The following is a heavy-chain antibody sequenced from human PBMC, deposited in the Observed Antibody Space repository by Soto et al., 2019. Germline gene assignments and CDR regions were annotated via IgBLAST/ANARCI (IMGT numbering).Heavy chain of an antibody. J-gene: IGHJ6*02. CDR3: AREEYSSSWSYYYYGMDV. D-gene: IGHD6-13*01. CDR2: IIPIFGTA. V-gene: IGHV1-69*13. Sequence: SVKVSCKASGGTFSSYAISWVRQAPGQGLEWMGGIIPIFGTANYAQKFQGRVTITADESTSTAYMELSSLRSEDTAVYYCAREEYSSSWSYYYYGMDVWGQGTTVTVSS. CDR1: GGTFSSYA.